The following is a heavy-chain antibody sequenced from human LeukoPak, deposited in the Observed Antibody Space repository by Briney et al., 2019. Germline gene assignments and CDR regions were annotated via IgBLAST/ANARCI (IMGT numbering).Heavy chain of an antibody. J-gene: IGHJ4*02. CDR2: IKQDGSER. CDR3: ERDDGTRTVDY. CDR1: GFTLSSYW. V-gene: IGHV3-7*04. Sequence: GGALRLSCAASGFTLSSYWMAWVRQGPGRGREWVANIKQDGSERYCWDSVKGRFTISRDNAKDSLYLQMTSLRAEDTAVYYCERDDGTRTVDYWGQGTLVTVSS.